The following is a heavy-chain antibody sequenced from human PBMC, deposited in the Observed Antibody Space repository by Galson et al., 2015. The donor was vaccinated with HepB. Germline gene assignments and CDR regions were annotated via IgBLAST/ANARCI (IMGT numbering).Heavy chain of an antibody. D-gene: IGHD3-10*01. V-gene: IGHV3-7*01. CDR2: IKEDGSET. CDR1: GFTFNTFW. CDR3: SIMVRNGPFDY. Sequence: SLRLSCAASGFTFNTFWMNWVRQAPGKGLEWVANIKEDGSETYYADSVKGRFTISRDNAKNLLYLQMNSLRDEDTAIYYCSIMVRNGPFDYWGQGTLVSVSS. J-gene: IGHJ4*02.